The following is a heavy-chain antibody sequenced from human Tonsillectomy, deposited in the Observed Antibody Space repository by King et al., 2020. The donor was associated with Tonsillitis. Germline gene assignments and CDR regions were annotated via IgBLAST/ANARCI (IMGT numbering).Heavy chain of an antibody. CDR1: GGSISSGGYS. CDR3: ARGPNYYDSSGYPTHYFDY. V-gene: IGHV4-30-2*01. CDR2: IYHSGST. D-gene: IGHD3-22*01. J-gene: IGHJ4*02. Sequence: QLQESGSGLVKPSQTLSLTCAVSGGSISSGGYSWSWIRQPPGKGLEWIGYIYHSGSTYYNPSLKSRVTISVDRSKNQFSLKLSSVTAAGTAVYYCARGPNYYDSSGYPTHYFDYWGQGTLVTVSS.